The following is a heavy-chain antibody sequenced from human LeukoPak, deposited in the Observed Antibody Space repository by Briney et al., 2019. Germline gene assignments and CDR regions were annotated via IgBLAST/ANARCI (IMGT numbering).Heavy chain of an antibody. CDR3: TRDSGLTGYDLLDY. D-gene: IGHD5-12*01. V-gene: IGHV3-7*01. CDR2: IKNDGSEK. Sequence: GGSLRLSCAASGFPFSTYWITWVRQAPGKGLEWVANIKNDGSEKYYVDSVKGPFTISRDNAENSLFLQMNSLRVEDTAIYYCTRDSGLTGYDLLDYWGQGTLVTVSS. J-gene: IGHJ4*02. CDR1: GFPFSTYW.